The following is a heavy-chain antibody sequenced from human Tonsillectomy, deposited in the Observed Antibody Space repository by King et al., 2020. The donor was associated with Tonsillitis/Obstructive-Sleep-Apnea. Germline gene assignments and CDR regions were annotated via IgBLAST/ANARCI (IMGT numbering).Heavy chain of an antibody. J-gene: IGHJ6*03. CDR2: ISSSGSII. V-gene: IGHV3-11*01. Sequence: VQLVESGGGLVKPGGSLRLSCAASGFTFSDYFMSWIRQAPGKGLEWVSYISSSGSIIYYADSVKGRFTISRDNAKNSLHLQMNSLRAEDTAVYYCARVGRITMVRGWDYYYMDVWGKGTTVTVSS. CDR1: GFTFSDYF. D-gene: IGHD3-10*01. CDR3: ARVGRITMVRGWDYYYMDV.